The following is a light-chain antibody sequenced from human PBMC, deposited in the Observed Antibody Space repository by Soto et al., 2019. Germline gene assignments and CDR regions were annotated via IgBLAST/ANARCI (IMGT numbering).Light chain of an antibody. CDR2: NAS. CDR1: QSVNSQ. CDR3: QQHGSLPYT. V-gene: IGKV3-20*01. Sequence: EIVLTQSPGTLSLSPGERATLSCRASQSVNSQLVWHQQKPGQAPRLLIYNASTRVTGIPDRFSGSGSGTDFTLTISRLEPEDFAVYYCQQHGSLPYTFGQGTKLEI. J-gene: IGKJ2*01.